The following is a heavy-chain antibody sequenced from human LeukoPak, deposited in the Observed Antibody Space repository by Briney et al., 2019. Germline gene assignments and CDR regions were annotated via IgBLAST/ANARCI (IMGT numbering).Heavy chain of an antibody. Sequence: PSETLSLTCTVSGGSISSSSYYWSWIRQPAGKGLGWIGRIYTSGSTNYNPSLKSRVTISVDTSKNQFSLKLSSVTAADTAVYYCARLRERMWGVDYWGQGTLVTVSS. D-gene: IGHD1-26*01. CDR2: IYTSGST. J-gene: IGHJ4*02. V-gene: IGHV4-61*02. CDR3: ARLRERMWGVDY. CDR1: GGSISSSSYY.